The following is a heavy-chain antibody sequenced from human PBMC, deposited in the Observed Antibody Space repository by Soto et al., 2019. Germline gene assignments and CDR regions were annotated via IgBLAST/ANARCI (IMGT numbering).Heavy chain of an antibody. J-gene: IGHJ6*02. CDR1: GFTFSNAW. D-gene: IGHD5-18*01. Sequence: GGSLRLSCAASGFTFSNAWMSWVRQAPGKGLEWVSAISGSGGSTYYADSVKGRFTISRDNSKNTLYLQMNSLRAEDTAVYYCAKVSFSYGQLGPAHYGMDVWGQGTTVTVSS. V-gene: IGHV3-23*01. CDR3: AKVSFSYGQLGPAHYGMDV. CDR2: ISGSGGST.